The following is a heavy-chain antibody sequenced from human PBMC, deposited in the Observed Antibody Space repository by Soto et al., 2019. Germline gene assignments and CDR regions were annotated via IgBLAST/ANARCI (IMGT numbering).Heavy chain of an antibody. D-gene: IGHD2-2*01. J-gene: IGHJ4*02. V-gene: IGHV4-59*01. CDR2: IYYSGTT. Sequence: KPSETLSLTCTVSGGSISNYCWSWIRQPPGKGLEWIGYIYYSGTTYYNPSLKSRVTISEDTSKNQFSLKLTSVTAADTAVYYCARGYSTIWYRVDYWGQGTLVTVSS. CDR3: ARGYSTIWYRVDY. CDR1: GGSISNYC.